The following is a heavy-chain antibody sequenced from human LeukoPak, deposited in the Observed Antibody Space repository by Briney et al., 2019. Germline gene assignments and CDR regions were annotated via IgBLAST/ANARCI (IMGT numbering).Heavy chain of an antibody. CDR2: IHHTGST. J-gene: IGHJ4*02. Sequence: ASETLSLTCAVSGDSMSSIDWWSWVRQPPGKGLEWIGEIHHTGSTNYNPSLKSRVTISVDKSKNQFSLNFNSMSAADSAVYYCAANGYYTIEYWGQGTLVTVPS. V-gene: IGHV4-4*02. CDR1: GDSMSSIDW. CDR3: AANGYYTIEY. D-gene: IGHD1-26*01.